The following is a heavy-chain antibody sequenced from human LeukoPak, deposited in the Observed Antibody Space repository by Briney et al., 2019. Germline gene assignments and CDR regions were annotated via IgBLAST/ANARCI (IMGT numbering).Heavy chain of an antibody. Sequence: SETLSLTCAVSGYSISSGYYWGWTRQPPGQGLGWIGSIYHSGRTYYNPSLKSRVTISVDTSKNQSSLKLSSVTAADTAVYYCARSPERWLQLLIDYWGQGTLVTVSS. CDR2: IYHSGRT. V-gene: IGHV4-38-2*01. CDR3: ARSPERWLQLLIDY. J-gene: IGHJ4*02. CDR1: GYSISSGYY. D-gene: IGHD5-24*01.